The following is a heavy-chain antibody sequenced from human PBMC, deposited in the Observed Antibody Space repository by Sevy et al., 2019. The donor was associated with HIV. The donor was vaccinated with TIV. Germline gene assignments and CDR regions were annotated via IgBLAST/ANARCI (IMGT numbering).Heavy chain of an antibody. CDR1: GFTFSSYW. CDR3: AREGAVAGFDY. V-gene: IGHV3-7*01. CDR2: IKQDGSEK. Sequence: GESLKISCAASGFTFSSYWMSWVRQAPGKGLEWVANIKQDGSEKYYVDSVKGRFTISRDNAKNSLYLQMDSLRAEDTAVYYCAREGAVAGFDYWGQGTLVTVSS. D-gene: IGHD6-19*01. J-gene: IGHJ4*02.